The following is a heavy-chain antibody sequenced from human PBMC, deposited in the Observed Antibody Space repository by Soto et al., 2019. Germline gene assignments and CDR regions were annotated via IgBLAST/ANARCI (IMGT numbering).Heavy chain of an antibody. CDR2: ILYGGTTE. J-gene: IGHJ6*02. CDR1: GFTFRDYG. D-gene: IGHD5-12*01. CDR3: ARGGTYGLDV. Sequence: QVQLVESGGGVVQPGRSLRLSCAASGFTFRDYGMYWVRQAPGKGLEWVAVILYGGTTEYYADSVRGRFTISRDNSKATLFLQLSSLRPDDTALYYCARGGTYGLDVWGQGTAVTVSS. V-gene: IGHV3-30*03.